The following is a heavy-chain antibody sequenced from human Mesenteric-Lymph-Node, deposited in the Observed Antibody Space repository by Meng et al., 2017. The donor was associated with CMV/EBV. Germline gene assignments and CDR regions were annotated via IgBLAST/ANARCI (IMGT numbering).Heavy chain of an antibody. CDR2: ISSSSTYV. CDR3: ARDISSRGIPYHYYGMDV. V-gene: IGHV3-21*01. D-gene: IGHD3-3*02. J-gene: IGHJ6*02. Sequence: GESLKISCVASEFTFSIYSMNWVRQAPGKGLEWVSSISSSSTYVHYADSVKGRFTISRDNAKNSLYLQMNSLRAEDTAVYYCARDISSRGIPYHYYGMDVWGQGTTVTVSS. CDR1: EFTFSIYS.